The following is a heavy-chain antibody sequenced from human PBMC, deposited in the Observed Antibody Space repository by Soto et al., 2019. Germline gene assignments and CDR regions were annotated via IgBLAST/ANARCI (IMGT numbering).Heavy chain of an antibody. CDR1: GFTFSIYS. J-gene: IGHJ4*01. V-gene: IGHV3-48*01. CDR2: IDSSSSTI. D-gene: IGHD3-10*01. CDR3: ASCRGHFDY. Sequence: EVQVVESGGALAQPGGSLRLSCVASGFTFSIYSMNWVRQTPGKGLEWVSYIDSSSSTIHYADSVKGRFTISRDNARNSLYLQMNSLRAEDTAVYYCASCRGHFDYWGHGTLVTVSS.